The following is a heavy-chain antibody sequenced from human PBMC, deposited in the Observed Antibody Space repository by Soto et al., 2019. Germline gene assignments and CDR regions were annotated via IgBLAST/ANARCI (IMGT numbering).Heavy chain of an antibody. J-gene: IGHJ4*02. CDR3: TKGSIEYSASVDH. D-gene: IGHD5-12*01. Sequence: EVQLLESGGDLVQPGGSLRLACAASGFSFSSYAMVWVRQAPGKGLEWVSVISERGGSSYFADSVKGRFTSSRDNAKNVSSLEINSLRAEETTIYFCTKGSIEYSASVDHGGQGTVVRVSS. CDR2: ISERGGSS. CDR1: GFSFSSYA. V-gene: IGHV3-23*01.